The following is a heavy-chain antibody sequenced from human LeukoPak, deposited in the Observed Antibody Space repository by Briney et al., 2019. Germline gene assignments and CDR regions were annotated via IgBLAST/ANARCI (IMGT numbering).Heavy chain of an antibody. J-gene: IGHJ4*02. Sequence: PSETLSLTCTVSGGSISRGGDYWTWIRQHPGKGLEWIGNTYYGGNTYYNPSLKSRGTISIDTSKNQFSLKVASVTAADTAVYYCGVSKGDYTVDYWGQGTLVTVSS. D-gene: IGHD4-17*01. CDR2: TYYGGNT. V-gene: IGHV4-31*03. CDR1: GGSISRGGDY. CDR3: GVSKGDYTVDY.